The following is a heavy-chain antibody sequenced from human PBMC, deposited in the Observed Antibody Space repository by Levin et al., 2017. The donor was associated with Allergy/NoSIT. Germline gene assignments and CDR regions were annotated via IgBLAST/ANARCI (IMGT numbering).Heavy chain of an antibody. V-gene: IGHV1-8*01. CDR2: MNPNSGNT. Sequence: AASVKVSCKASGYTFTTYDINWVRQAAGQGLEWLGWMNPNSGNTGYAQKFQGRVTMTRTTAISTAYMELSSLRSDDTAVYYCARNWPNTGDFDFWGQGTLVTVSS. J-gene: IGHJ4*02. D-gene: IGHD7-27*01. CDR3: ARNWPNTGDFDF. CDR1: GYTFTTYD.